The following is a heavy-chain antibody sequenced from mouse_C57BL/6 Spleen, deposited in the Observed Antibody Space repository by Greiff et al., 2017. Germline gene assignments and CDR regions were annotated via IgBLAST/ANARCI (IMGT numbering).Heavy chain of an antibody. Sequence: QVQLKQSGPELVKPGASVKISCKASGYAFSSSWMNWVKQRPGKGLEWIGRIYPGDGDSNYNGKFKGKATLTADKASSTAYMQLSSLTSEDSAVYLGALYQYYFDYWGQGTTLTVSS. CDR3: ALYQYYFDY. CDR2: IYPGDGDS. J-gene: IGHJ2*01. D-gene: IGHD5-1-1*01. CDR1: GYAFSSSW. V-gene: IGHV1-82*01.